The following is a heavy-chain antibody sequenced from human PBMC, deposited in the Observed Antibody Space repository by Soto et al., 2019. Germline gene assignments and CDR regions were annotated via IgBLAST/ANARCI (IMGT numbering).Heavy chain of an antibody. Sequence: GGSLRLSCAASGFTFSRYTMHWVRQAPGEGLEWVSSISISSGDIYYADSVRGRFTISRDNAKNSLFLQMNSLRAEDTAVYYCARDREVYCYDSSGFFPWGQGTLVTVSS. CDR1: GFTFSRYT. J-gene: IGHJ5*02. D-gene: IGHD3-22*01. CDR3: ARDREVYCYDSSGFFP. V-gene: IGHV3-21*01. CDR2: ISISSGDI.